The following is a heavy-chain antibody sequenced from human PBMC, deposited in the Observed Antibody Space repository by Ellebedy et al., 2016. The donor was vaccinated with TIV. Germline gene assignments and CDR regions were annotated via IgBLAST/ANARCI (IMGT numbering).Heavy chain of an antibody. CDR2: ISSSSRTI. CDR1: GFTFNTHS. CDR3: TGGETFDY. Sequence: GESLKISCTASGFTFNTHSMNWVRQAPGKGLQWVSYISSSSRTIFYADSVKGRVTISRDNAKNSLYLQMNSLRAEDTAVYYCTGGETFDYWGQGTLVTVSS. D-gene: IGHD2-8*02. V-gene: IGHV3-48*01. J-gene: IGHJ4*02.